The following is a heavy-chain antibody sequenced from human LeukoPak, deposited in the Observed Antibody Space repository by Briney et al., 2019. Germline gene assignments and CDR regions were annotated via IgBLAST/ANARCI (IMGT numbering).Heavy chain of an antibody. Sequence: GGSLRLSCAASGFIFSGFGIHWVRQAPGEGLEWVTLIMFDGSNKYYADSVKGRFTISRDNSKNTLYLQMNSLRAEDTAVYYCAKGGSSWFFDYWGQGTLVTVSS. V-gene: IGHV3-30*02. D-gene: IGHD6-13*01. J-gene: IGHJ4*02. CDR3: AKGGSSWFFDY. CDR2: IMFDGSNK. CDR1: GFIFSGFG.